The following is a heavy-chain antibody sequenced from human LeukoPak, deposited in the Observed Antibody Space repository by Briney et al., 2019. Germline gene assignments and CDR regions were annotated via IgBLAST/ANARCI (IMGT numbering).Heavy chain of an antibody. Sequence: SETLSLTCTVSGGSISCYHWSWIRQPPGKGLEWIGYVYYSGSTSYNPSLKSRVTISVDTSKNQFSLKLSSVTAADTAVYYCARDTGTGVDYWGQGTLVTVSS. CDR1: GGSISCYH. CDR3: ARDTGTGVDY. J-gene: IGHJ4*02. D-gene: IGHD1-14*01. V-gene: IGHV4-59*12. CDR2: VYYSGST.